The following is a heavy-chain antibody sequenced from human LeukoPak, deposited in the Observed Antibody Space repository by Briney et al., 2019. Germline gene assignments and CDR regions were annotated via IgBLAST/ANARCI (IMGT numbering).Heavy chain of an antibody. V-gene: IGHV1-2*02. CDR1: GYTSTGYY. CDR3: ARDVSGSYYRYFDY. Sequence: GASVKVSCKASGYTSTGYYMHWVRQAPGQGLEWMGWINPNSGGTNYAQKFQGRVTMTRDTSISTAYMELSRLRSDDTAVYYCARDVSGSYYRYFDYWGQGTLVTVSS. D-gene: IGHD1-26*01. J-gene: IGHJ4*02. CDR2: INPNSGGT.